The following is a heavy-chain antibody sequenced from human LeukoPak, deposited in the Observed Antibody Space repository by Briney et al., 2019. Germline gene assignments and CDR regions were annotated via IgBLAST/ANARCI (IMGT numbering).Heavy chain of an antibody. D-gene: IGHD3-10*01. CDR1: GGTFSSYA. V-gene: IGHV1-69*06. J-gene: IGHJ6*03. CDR2: IIPIFGTA. Sequence: PGGSLRLSCAASGGTFSSYAISWVRQAPGQGLEWMGGIIPIFGTANYAQKFQGRVTITADKSTSTAYMELSSLRSEDTAVYYCARDGAPFDPRFHDYYYYMDVWGKGTTVTVSS. CDR3: ARDGAPFDPRFHDYYYYMDV.